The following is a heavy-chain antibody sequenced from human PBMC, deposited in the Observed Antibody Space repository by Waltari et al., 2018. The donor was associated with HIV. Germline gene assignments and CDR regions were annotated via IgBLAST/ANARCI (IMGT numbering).Heavy chain of an antibody. J-gene: IGHJ5*02. V-gene: IGHV3-74*01. D-gene: IGHD3-10*01. Sequence: EVQLVGSGGGLVQLGGDLRPSCAAPGFTFDSYWQNSVRQAPGKGLVLVSRITSDGSSTSYADSVKGRFTISSDNAKNTLYLQMNSLRAEDTAVYYCARESEGYYASETGNWFDPWGQGTLVTVSS. CDR1: GFTFDSYW. CDR3: ARESEGYYASETGNWFDP. CDR2: ITSDGSST.